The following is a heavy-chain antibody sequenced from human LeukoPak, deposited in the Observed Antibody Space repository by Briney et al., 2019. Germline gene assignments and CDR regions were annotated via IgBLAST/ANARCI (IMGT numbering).Heavy chain of an antibody. CDR1: GYTFTSYD. CDR3: ASVPVAGTVMCDF. J-gene: IGHJ4*02. V-gene: IGHV1-18*01. Sequence: GASVKVSCKASGYTFTSYDISWVRQAPGQGLEWMGWISAYSGNTNYAQKLQGRVTMTTDTSTSTAYMELRSLISDHTAVYYCASVPVAGTVMCDFWGQGTLVTVSS. D-gene: IGHD6-19*01. CDR2: ISAYSGNT.